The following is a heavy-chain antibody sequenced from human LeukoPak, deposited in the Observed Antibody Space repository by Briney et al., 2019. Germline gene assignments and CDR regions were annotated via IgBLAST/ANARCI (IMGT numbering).Heavy chain of an antibody. J-gene: IGHJ4*02. D-gene: IGHD3-22*01. CDR1: GYAFSAYY. CDR2: LNPQTGDT. V-gene: IGHV1-2*02. Sequence: ASVKVSCKASGYAFSAYYMHWVRQAPGQGLEWMGWLNPQTGDTHFAQKFQGRVTFTRDTSISTAYMELSRLRSDDTAVYYCARVDDRGHYYDSSGPRKLFDYWGQGTLVTVSS. CDR3: ARVDDRGHYYDSSGPRKLFDY.